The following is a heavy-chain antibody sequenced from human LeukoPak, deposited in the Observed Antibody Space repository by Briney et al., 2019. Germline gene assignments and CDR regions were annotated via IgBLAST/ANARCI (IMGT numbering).Heavy chain of an antibody. Sequence: PGGSLRLSCAASGFTFDDYAMHWVRQAPGKGLEWVSLISWDGGSTYYADSVKGRFTISRDNSKNSLYLQMNSLRAEDTALYYCAKDIAPYYYYYMDVWGKGTTVTVSS. CDR3: AKDIAPYYYYYMDV. CDR2: ISWDGGST. V-gene: IGHV3-43D*03. CDR1: GFTFDDYA. J-gene: IGHJ6*03.